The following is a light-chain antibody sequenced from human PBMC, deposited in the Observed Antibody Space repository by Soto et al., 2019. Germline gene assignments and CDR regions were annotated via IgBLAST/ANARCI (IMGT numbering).Light chain of an antibody. Sequence: EIVLTQSPETLSMSPGERATLLCRASQSISSYLAWYQQKPGQAPRLLIYDASNRATGIPARFSGSGSGTDFTLTISSLEPEDFAVYYCQQRSNWPPLTFGGGTKVEIK. CDR1: QSISSY. CDR3: QQRSNWPPLT. J-gene: IGKJ4*01. V-gene: IGKV3-11*01. CDR2: DAS.